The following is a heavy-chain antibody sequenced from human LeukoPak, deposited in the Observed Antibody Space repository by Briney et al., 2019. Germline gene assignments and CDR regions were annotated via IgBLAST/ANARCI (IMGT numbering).Heavy chain of an antibody. J-gene: IGHJ4*02. CDR1: GFTFSSYA. D-gene: IGHD3-22*01. CDR2: ISSNGGST. V-gene: IGHV3-64*01. Sequence: GGSLRLSCAASGFTFSSYAVHWVRQAPGKGLEYVSAISSNGGSTYYANSVKGRFTISRDNSKNTLYLQMGSLRAEDMAVYYCWTYYYDSSGYYQDFDYWGQGTLVTVSS. CDR3: WTYYYDSSGYYQDFDY.